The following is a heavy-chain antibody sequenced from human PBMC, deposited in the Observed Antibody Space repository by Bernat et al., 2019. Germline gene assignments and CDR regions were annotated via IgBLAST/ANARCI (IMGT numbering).Heavy chain of an antibody. CDR2: ISNDGNNQ. J-gene: IGHJ3*02. D-gene: IGHD5-24*01. CDR3: AKILERSTICNAFDI. Sequence: QVQLVESGGGVVQPGRSLRLSCAASGFTFSSYGMHWVRQAPGKGLEWVTVISNDGNNQYYADSVKGRFTISRDNFKNTLYLQMNILRAEDTAVYFCAKILERSTICNAFDIWGQGTTVTVSS. V-gene: IGHV3-30*18. CDR1: GFTFSSYG.